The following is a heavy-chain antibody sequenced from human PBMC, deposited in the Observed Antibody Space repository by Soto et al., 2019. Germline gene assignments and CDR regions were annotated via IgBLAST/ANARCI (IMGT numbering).Heavy chain of an antibody. Sequence: VQLVESGGGLVQPGGSLRLSCAASGFTFSSYAMHWVRQAPGKGLEWVAVISYDGSNKYYADSVKGRFTISRDNSKNTLYLQMNSLRAEDTAVYYCARAPSGYCSGGSCYSFDYWGQGTLVTVSS. CDR3: ARAPSGYCSGGSCYSFDY. D-gene: IGHD2-15*01. V-gene: IGHV3-30-3*01. CDR2: ISYDGSNK. J-gene: IGHJ4*02. CDR1: GFTFSSYA.